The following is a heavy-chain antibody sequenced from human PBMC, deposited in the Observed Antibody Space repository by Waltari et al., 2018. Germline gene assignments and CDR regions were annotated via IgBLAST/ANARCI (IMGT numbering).Heavy chain of an antibody. D-gene: IGHD1-26*01. CDR2: ISAYKGNT. CDR1: GYTFTSYG. V-gene: IGHV1-18*01. Sequence: QVQLVQSGAEVKKPGASVKVSCKASGYTFTSYGISWVRQAPGQGLEWMGWISAYKGNTNYAQKLQGRGTMTTDTSTSTAYMELRSLRSDDTAVYYCARDHGEWELTSGFDYWGQGTLVTVSS. J-gene: IGHJ4*02. CDR3: ARDHGEWELTSGFDY.